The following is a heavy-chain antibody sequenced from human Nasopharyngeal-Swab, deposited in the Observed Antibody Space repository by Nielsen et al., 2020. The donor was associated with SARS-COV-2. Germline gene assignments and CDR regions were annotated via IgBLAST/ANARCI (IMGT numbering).Heavy chain of an antibody. V-gene: IGHV3-7*01. CDR1: GFTFSSYC. Sequence: GESLKISCAASGFTFSSYCMSWVRQAPGKGLELVANIKQDGSEKYYVDSVKGRFTISRDNAKNSLYLQMNSLRAEDTAVYYCARAGSSGWYYYFDYRGQGTLVTVSS. D-gene: IGHD6-19*01. J-gene: IGHJ4*02. CDR3: ARAGSSGWYYYFDY. CDR2: IKQDGSEK.